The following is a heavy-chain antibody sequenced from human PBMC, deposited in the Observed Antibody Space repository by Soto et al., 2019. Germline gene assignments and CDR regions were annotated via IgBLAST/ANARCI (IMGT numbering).Heavy chain of an antibody. CDR2: IYPGDSDT. V-gene: IGHV5-51*01. CDR1: GYSFTTYW. CDR3: ARRDIQGRVATLFDY. J-gene: IGHJ4*02. Sequence: GESLKISCKGSGYSFTTYWIGWVRQMPGKGLEWMGIIYPGDSDTRYSPSFQGQVTISADKSISTAYLQWSSLKASDTAMYYCARRDIQGRVATLFDYWGQGTLVTVSS. D-gene: IGHD5-12*01.